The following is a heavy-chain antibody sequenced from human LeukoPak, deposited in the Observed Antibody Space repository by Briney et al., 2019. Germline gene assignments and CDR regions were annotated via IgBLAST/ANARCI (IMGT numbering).Heavy chain of an antibody. J-gene: IGHJ6*02. D-gene: IGHD6-6*01. V-gene: IGHV4-59*01. CDR3: ARSGIAARPDSYYYYGMDV. CDR2: IYYSGST. Sequence: SETLSLTCAVYGGSFSGYYWSWIRQPPGKGLEWIGYIYYSGSTNYNPSLKSRVTISVDTSKNQFSLKLSSVTAADTAVYYCARSGIAARPDSYYYYGMDVWGQGTTVTVSS. CDR1: GGSFSGYY.